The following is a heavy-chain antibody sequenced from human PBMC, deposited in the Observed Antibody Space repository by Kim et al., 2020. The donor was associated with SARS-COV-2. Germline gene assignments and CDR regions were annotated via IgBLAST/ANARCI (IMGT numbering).Heavy chain of an antibody. J-gene: IGHJ6*02. Sequence: SETLSLTCAVYGGSFSGYYWSWIRQPPGKGLEWIGEINHSGSTNYNPSLKSRVTISVDTSKNQFSLKLSSVTAADTAVYYCAAGRQRFYYYYGMDVWGQG. CDR3: AAGRQRFYYYYGMDV. CDR2: INHSGST. V-gene: IGHV4-34*01. D-gene: IGHD6-25*01. CDR1: GGSFSGYY.